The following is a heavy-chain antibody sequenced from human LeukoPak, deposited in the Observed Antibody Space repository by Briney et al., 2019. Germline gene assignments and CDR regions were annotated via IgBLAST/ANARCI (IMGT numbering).Heavy chain of an antibody. CDR1: GGSITNYY. CDR3: ARDDYVRSYYGSGSVEDTPFDY. Sequence: ASETLSLTCTVSGGSITNYYWSWIRQPPGKGLEWIGFSYYNGNTNYNPSLKSRVTISVDMSKNQFSLSLRSVTAADTAVYYCARDDYVRSYYGSGSVEDTPFDYWGQGTLVTVSS. D-gene: IGHD3-10*01. CDR2: SYYNGNT. V-gene: IGHV4-59*01. J-gene: IGHJ4*02.